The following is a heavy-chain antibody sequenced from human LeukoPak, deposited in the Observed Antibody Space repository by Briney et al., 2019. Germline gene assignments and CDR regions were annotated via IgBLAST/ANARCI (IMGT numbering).Heavy chain of an antibody. V-gene: IGHV3-23*01. CDR1: GFTFSSYA. J-gene: IGHJ4*02. Sequence: PGGSLRLSCAASGFTFSSYAMSWARQAPGKGLEWVSAISGSGGSTYYADSVKGRFTISRDNSKNTLYLQMNSLSAEDTTVSYCAEHHNGWEIPTYFDYWGQGTLVTVSS. CDR2: ISGSGGST. D-gene: IGHD1-26*01. CDR3: AEHHNGWEIPTYFDY.